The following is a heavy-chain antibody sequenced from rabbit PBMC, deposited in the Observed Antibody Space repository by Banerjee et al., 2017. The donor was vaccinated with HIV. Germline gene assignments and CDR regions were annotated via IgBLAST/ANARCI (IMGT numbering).Heavy chain of an antibody. J-gene: IGHJ6*01. D-gene: IGHD1-1*01. V-gene: IGHV1S45*01. CDR1: GFSFNNNYV. CDR3: ASSSGYYQYGMDL. CDR2: IYAGSSGST. Sequence: QEQLEESGGDLVKPEGSLTLTCTASGFSFNNNYVMCWVRQAPGKGLKWIACIYAGSSGSTYYASWAKGRFTISKTSSTTVTLQMTSLTAADTATYFCASSSGYYQYGMDLWGPGTLVTVS.